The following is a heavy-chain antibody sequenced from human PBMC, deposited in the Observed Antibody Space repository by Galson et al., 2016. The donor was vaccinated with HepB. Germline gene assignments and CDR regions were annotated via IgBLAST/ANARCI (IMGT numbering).Heavy chain of an antibody. CDR1: GFTFSAYG. J-gene: IGHJ4*02. Sequence: SLRLSCAASGFTFSAYGMHWVRQAPGKGLEWVAIIWYDGRTTYYADSVRGRFTISRDNSKNTLYLQMSSLRDGDTAVYYCVKDRGAVIRDFDQWGQGTLVTVSS. CDR2: IWYDGRTT. V-gene: IGHV3-30*02. CDR3: VKDRGAVIRDFDQ. D-gene: IGHD3-10*01.